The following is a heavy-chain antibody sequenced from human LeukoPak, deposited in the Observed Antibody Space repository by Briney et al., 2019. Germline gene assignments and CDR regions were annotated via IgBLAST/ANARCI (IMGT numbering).Heavy chain of an antibody. J-gene: IGHJ4*02. CDR1: GDSISSYY. V-gene: IGHV4-59*01. CDR3: TRRRGDGYNSFDY. Sequence: SETLSLTCTVSGDSISSYYWTWIRQPPGKGLEWIGYINYSGRTKYKPSLKSRVTLSVDTSKNQFSLKLTSVTAADTAVYYCTRRRGDGYNSFDYWGLGTLVTVSS. CDR2: INYSGRT. D-gene: IGHD5-24*01.